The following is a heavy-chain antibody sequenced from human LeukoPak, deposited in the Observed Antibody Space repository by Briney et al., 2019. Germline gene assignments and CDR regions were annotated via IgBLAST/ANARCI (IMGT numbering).Heavy chain of an antibody. CDR2: ISAYNGNT. CDR1: GYTFTSYG. J-gene: IGHJ5*02. CDR3: ARDHGSGSYYNRWFDP. Sequence: ASVKVSCKASGYTFTSYGISWVRQAPGQGLEWMGWISAYNGNTNYAQKLQGRVTMTTDTSTSTAYMELRSLRPDDTAVYYCARDHGSGSYYNRWFDPWGQGTLVTVSS. D-gene: IGHD3-10*01. V-gene: IGHV1-18*01.